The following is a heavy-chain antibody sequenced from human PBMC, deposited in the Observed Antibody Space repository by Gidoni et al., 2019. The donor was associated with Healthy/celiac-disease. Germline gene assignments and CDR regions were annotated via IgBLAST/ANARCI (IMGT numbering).Heavy chain of an antibody. CDR2: FDPEDGET. Sequence: QVQLVQSGAEVKKPGASVKVSCKVSGYTVTELSMHWVRQAPGKGLEWLGGFDPEDGETIYAQKFQGRVTMTEDTSTDTAYMELSSLRSEDTAVYYCATVGLNYYDSSGFRAFDYWGQGTLVTVSS. D-gene: IGHD3-22*01. J-gene: IGHJ4*02. V-gene: IGHV1-24*01. CDR1: GYTVTELS. CDR3: ATVGLNYYDSSGFRAFDY.